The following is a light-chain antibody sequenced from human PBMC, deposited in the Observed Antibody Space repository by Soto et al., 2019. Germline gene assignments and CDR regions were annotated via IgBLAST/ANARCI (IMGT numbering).Light chain of an antibody. CDR3: QQYGDSPRS. Sequence: VITQAPATLSLSPLDRPTLSCRASQSISSYLAWYQQKPGQAPRLLFYHASRRATGTPDRFSVSGSGTDFTLTISRLEPGDFAVYYCQQYGDSPRSFGQGTKVDI. V-gene: IGKV3-20*01. CDR2: HAS. J-gene: IGKJ1*01. CDR1: QSISSY.